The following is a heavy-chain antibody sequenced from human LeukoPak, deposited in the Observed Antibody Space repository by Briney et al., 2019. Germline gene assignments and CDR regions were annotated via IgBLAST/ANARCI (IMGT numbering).Heavy chain of an antibody. V-gene: IGHV1-2*02. Sequence: ASVKVSCKASGYTFTGYYMHWVRQAPGQGLEWMGWINPNSGGTNYAQKFQGRVTMTRDTSISTAYMELSRLRSDDTAVYYCARDPAAAGNNWFDPWGQGTLSPSPQ. CDR2: INPNSGGT. D-gene: IGHD6-13*01. J-gene: IGHJ5*02. CDR1: GYTFTGYY. CDR3: ARDPAAAGNNWFDP.